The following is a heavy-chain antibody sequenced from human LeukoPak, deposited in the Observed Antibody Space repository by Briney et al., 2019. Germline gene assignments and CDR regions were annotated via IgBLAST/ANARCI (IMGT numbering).Heavy chain of an antibody. J-gene: IGHJ4*02. D-gene: IGHD3-22*01. CDR2: ISSSGSTI. Sequence: PGGSLRLSCAASGFTFSDYYMSWIRQAPGKRLEWVSYISSSGSTIYYADSVKGRFTISRDNAKNSLYLQMNGLRAEDTAVYYCARDRHLSGYYYDSSGSVFDYWGQGTLVTVSS. V-gene: IGHV3-11*01. CDR1: GFTFSDYY. CDR3: ARDRHLSGYYYDSSGSVFDY.